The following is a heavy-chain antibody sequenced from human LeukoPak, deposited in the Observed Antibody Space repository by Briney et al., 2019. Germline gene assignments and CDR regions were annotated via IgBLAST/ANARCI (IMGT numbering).Heavy chain of an antibody. CDR3: GGSCKGGFLDF. CDR2: IYYSGST. V-gene: IGHV4-39*07. J-gene: IGHJ4*03. D-gene: IGHD3-10*01. CDR1: GGSISSSSYY. Sequence: SETLSLTCTVSGGSISSSSYYWGWIRQPPGKGLEWIGSIYYSGSTYYNPSLKSRVTISVDTSKNQFSLKLSSVTAADTAVYYLGGSCKGGFLDFLGQGNLGTVSP.